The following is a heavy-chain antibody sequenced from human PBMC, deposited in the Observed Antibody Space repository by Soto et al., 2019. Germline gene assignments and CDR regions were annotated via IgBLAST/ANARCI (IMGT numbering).Heavy chain of an antibody. J-gene: IGHJ4*02. CDR2: ISAYNGNT. Sequence: GASAKVSCKASGYTFTSYGISWVRQAPGQGLEWMGWISAYNGNTNYAQKLQGRVTMTTDTSTSTAYMELRSLRSDDTAVYYCARLDSSGYYQCFDYWGQGTLVTVSS. CDR1: GYTFTSYG. D-gene: IGHD3-22*01. CDR3: ARLDSSGYYQCFDY. V-gene: IGHV1-18*01.